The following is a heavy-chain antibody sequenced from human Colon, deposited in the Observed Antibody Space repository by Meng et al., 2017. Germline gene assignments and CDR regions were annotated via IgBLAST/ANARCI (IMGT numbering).Heavy chain of an antibody. CDR2: INHSGST. CDR3: SFDYGDYDTFDF. CDR1: GGSLSTYY. V-gene: IGHV4-34*01. Sequence: GSLRLSCAVFGGSLSTYYWSWIRQPPGKGLEWIGEINHSGSTNYNSSLKSLVAISVDTSKNQFSLELISMTAADTGVYYCSFDYGDYDTFDFWGQGTLVTVSS. J-gene: IGHJ4*02. D-gene: IGHD4-17*01.